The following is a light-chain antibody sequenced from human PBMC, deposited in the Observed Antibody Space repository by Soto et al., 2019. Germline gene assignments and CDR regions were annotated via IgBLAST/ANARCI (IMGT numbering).Light chain of an antibody. CDR3: QQRSNWPPYT. CDR2: DAS. J-gene: IGKJ2*01. Sequence: EIVLTQSPATLSLSPGERATLSCRASQSVSSYLAWYQQKPGQAPRLLIYDASNRATGIPARFSGSGSGTDFTITISSLEPEDFAVYYCQQRSNWPPYTFGQGNKLEIK. CDR1: QSVSSY. V-gene: IGKV3-11*01.